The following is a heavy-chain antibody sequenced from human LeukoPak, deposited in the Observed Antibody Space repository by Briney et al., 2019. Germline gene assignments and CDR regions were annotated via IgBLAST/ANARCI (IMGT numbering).Heavy chain of an antibody. D-gene: IGHD1-7*01. CDR3: AREDSADTRGNSNAFDI. CDR1: GYTFTGYY. J-gene: IGHJ3*02. V-gene: IGHV1-2*02. Sequence: GASVKVSCKASGYTFTGYYMHWVRQAPGQGLEWMGWINPNSGGTNYAQKFQGRVTMTRDTSISTAYMELSRLRSDDTAVYYCAREDSADTRGNSNAFDIWGQGTMVTVSS. CDR2: INPNSGGT.